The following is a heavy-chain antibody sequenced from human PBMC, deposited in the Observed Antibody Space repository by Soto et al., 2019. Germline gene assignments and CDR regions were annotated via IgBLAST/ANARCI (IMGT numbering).Heavy chain of an antibody. CDR3: ARRGMTTVTKRIYNWFDP. V-gene: IGHV3-11*06. D-gene: IGHD4-17*01. Sequence: VQLVESGGGLVKPGGSLRLSCAASGFTFSDYYMIWIRQAPGKGREWVSKIRGKTGYTKYAESGRGRFTISRKNANNSLYLQMNTMRAENTAVYYCARRGMTTVTKRIYNWFDPWGQGTLVTVA. J-gene: IGHJ5*02. CDR1: GFTFSDYY. CDR2: IRGKTGYT.